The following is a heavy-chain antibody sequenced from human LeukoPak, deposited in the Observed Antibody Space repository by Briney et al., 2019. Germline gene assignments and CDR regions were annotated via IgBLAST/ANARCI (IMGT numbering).Heavy chain of an antibody. CDR2: VTASGGNT. CDR3: AKGNGYSYGRYYFDY. J-gene: IGHJ4*02. Sequence: PGESLRLSCAASGFTFSSYAMGWVRQAEAKGLEWVSAVTASGGNTYYADSVKGRFTISRDNSKNTLYLQLKSLRAEDTAVYDCAKGNGYSYGRYYFDYWGQGTLVTVSS. CDR1: GFTFSSYA. V-gene: IGHV3-23*01. D-gene: IGHD5-18*01.